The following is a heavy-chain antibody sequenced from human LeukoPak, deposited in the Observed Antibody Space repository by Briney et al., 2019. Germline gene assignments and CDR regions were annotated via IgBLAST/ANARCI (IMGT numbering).Heavy chain of an antibody. J-gene: IGHJ4*02. CDR3: AKDGYYGSGTYPDY. Sequence: GGSLRLSCAASGFTFSSYWMSWVRQAPGKGLEWVANIKQDGSEKYYVDSVKGRFTISRDNAKNSLYLQMNSLRAEDTAVYYCAKDGYYGSGTYPDYWGQGTLVTVSS. D-gene: IGHD3-10*01. V-gene: IGHV3-7*03. CDR1: GFTFSSYW. CDR2: IKQDGSEK.